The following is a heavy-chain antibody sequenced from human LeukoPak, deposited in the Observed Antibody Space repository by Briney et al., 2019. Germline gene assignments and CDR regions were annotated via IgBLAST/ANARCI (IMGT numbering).Heavy chain of an antibody. CDR3: AKSGKRYCSGGSCYLFDY. CDR1: GFTFSSYG. D-gene: IGHD2-15*01. V-gene: IGHV3-23*01. Sequence: GGSLRLSCAASGFTFSSYGMSWVRQAPGEGLEWVSAISGSGGSTYYADSVKGRFTISRDNSKNTLYLQMNSLRAEDTAVYYCAKSGKRYCSGGSCYLFDYWGQGTLVTVSS. CDR2: ISGSGGST. J-gene: IGHJ4*02.